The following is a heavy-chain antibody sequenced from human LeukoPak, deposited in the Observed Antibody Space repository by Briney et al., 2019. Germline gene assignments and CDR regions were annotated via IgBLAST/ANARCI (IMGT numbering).Heavy chain of an antibody. J-gene: IGHJ4*01. Sequence: GGSLRLSCAASGFRFSSYGMHWVRQAPGKGLMWFSRINTDGSFTSYADSVQGRFTISRDNAKSTLFLQMSSLGVEDTAVYFCVRGGTTVTTPIDYWGHGTLVTVSS. CDR2: INTDGSFT. V-gene: IGHV3-74*01. CDR3: VRGGTTVTTPIDY. CDR1: GFRFSSYG. D-gene: IGHD4-17*01.